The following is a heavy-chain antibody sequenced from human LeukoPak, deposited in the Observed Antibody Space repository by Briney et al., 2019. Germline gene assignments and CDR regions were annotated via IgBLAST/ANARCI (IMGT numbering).Heavy chain of an antibody. V-gene: IGHV3-30*03. CDR2: ISSDGRGE. D-gene: IGHD1-14*01. CDR1: GFTFSIYG. Sequence: GGSLILSCAASGFTFSIYGMHWVRQAPGKGLEGVAVISSDGRGEDYADSVRGRFTISRDNSRDTLYLQMGSLRPEDAAVYYCRAATKNRGYYFDYWGQGTLVTASS. CDR3: RAATKNRGYYFDY. J-gene: IGHJ4*02.